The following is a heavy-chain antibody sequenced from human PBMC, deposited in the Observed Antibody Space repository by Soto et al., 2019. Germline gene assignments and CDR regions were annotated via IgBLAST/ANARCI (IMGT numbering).Heavy chain of an antibody. Sequence: PSETLSLTCAVSGDSISNGYYWAWIRQPPGKGLEWVAGIYHTGTTYYNPSLTSRVTISVDTSKNQFSLRLSSVTAADSAVYYCARTDSVGVLDYWGQGTLVTVSS. CDR1: GDSISNGYY. V-gene: IGHV4-38-2*01. CDR3: ARTDSVGVLDY. D-gene: IGHD2-15*01. J-gene: IGHJ4*02. CDR2: IYHTGTT.